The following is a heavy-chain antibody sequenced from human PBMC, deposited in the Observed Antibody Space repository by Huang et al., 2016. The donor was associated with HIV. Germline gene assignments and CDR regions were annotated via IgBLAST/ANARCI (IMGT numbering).Heavy chain of an antibody. Sequence: EVQLVESGGGLVRPGRSLRLSCAAAGFTFDDYAMHWVRQTPGKGLEWVLGSNWKSGNIAYEDSVRCPFTISRDNAKNSLYLQMNSLRPEDTALYYCAKDWGYDFGAFDFWGRGTMVTVSS. CDR2: SNWKSGNI. V-gene: IGHV3-9*01. CDR3: AKDWGYDFGAFDF. J-gene: IGHJ3*01. CDR1: GFTFDDYA. D-gene: IGHD3-16*01.